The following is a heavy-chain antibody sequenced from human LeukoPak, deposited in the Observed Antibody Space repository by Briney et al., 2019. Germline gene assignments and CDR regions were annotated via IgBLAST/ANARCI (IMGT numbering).Heavy chain of an antibody. Sequence: SETLSLTCTVSGGSISSSSYYWGWIRQPPGKGLEWIGSIYYSGSTYYNPSLKSRVTISVDTSKNQFSLKLSSVTAADTAVYYCARQDSSGWARRIDYWGQGTLVTVSS. D-gene: IGHD6-19*01. CDR1: GGSISSSSYY. V-gene: IGHV4-39*01. J-gene: IGHJ4*02. CDR2: IYYSGST. CDR3: ARQDSSGWARRIDY.